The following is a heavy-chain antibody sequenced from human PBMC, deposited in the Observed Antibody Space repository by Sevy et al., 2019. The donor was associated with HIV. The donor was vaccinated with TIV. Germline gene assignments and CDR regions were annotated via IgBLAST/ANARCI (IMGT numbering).Heavy chain of an antibody. CDR1: GFSLSTSGVG. CDR3: AHSLYGDYIGGYFDY. V-gene: IGHV2-5*02. Sequence: SGPTLVKPTQTLTLTCTFSGFSLSTSGVGVGWIRQPPGKALEWLALIYWDDNKRYSPSLRSRLTITKDTSKNQVVLTMTNMDPVDTATYYCAHSLYGDYIGGYFDYWAREPWSPSPQ. CDR2: IYWDDNK. J-gene: IGHJ4*02. D-gene: IGHD4-17*01.